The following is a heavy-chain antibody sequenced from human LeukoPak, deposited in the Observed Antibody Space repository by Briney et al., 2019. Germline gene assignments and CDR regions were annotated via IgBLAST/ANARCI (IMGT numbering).Heavy chain of an antibody. V-gene: IGHV4-59*01. J-gene: IGHJ4*02. CDR3: ARTIMTTVTPFDY. D-gene: IGHD4-17*01. Sequence: PSETLSLTCALYGGSFSTYYWFWIRQPPGKGLEWIGYIFYSGNTNYNPSLKSRVTISVDTSNNQFSLKLSSVTAADTAVYYCARTIMTTVTPFDYWGQGTLVTVSS. CDR1: GGSFSTYY. CDR2: IFYSGNT.